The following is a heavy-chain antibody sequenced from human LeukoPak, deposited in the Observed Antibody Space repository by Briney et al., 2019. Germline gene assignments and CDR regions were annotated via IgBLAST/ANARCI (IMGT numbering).Heavy chain of an antibody. V-gene: IGHV4-34*01. CDR1: GGSFSSYY. CDR2: INHSGST. Sequence: PSETLSLTCAVYGGSFSSYYWSWIRQPPGKGLEWIGEINHSGSTNYNPSLKSRVTISVDTSKNKFSLKLSSVTAADTAVYYCARGLYCGGDCFNYFDYWGQGTLVTVSS. D-gene: IGHD2-21*02. J-gene: IGHJ4*02. CDR3: ARGLYCGGDCFNYFDY.